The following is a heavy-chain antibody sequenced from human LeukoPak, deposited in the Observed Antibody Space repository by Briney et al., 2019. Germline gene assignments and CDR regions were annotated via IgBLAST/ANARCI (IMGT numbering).Heavy chain of an antibody. J-gene: IGHJ3*02. Sequence: GGSLRLSCAASGFTFSNAWMSWVRQAPGKGLEWVGRIKSKTDGGTTDYAAPVKGRFTISRDDSKNTLYLQMNSLKTEDTAVYYCTTGITMVRIPDAFDIWGQGTMVTVSS. CDR1: GFTFSNAW. V-gene: IGHV3-15*01. D-gene: IGHD3-10*01. CDR3: TTGITMVRIPDAFDI. CDR2: IKSKTDGGTT.